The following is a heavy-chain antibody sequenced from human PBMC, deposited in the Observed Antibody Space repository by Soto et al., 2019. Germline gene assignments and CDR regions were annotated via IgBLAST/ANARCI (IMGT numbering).Heavy chain of an antibody. J-gene: IGHJ4*02. CDR2: ISYDGSNK. Sequence: GGSLRLSCAASGFTFSSYGMHWVRQAPGKGLEWVAVISYDGSNKYYADSVKGRFTISRDNSKNTLYLQMNSLRAEDTAVYYCAKVIRTRIFGVVIIDGGFDYWGQGTLVTVSS. D-gene: IGHD3-3*01. CDR3: AKVIRTRIFGVVIIDGGFDY. CDR1: GFTFSSYG. V-gene: IGHV3-30*18.